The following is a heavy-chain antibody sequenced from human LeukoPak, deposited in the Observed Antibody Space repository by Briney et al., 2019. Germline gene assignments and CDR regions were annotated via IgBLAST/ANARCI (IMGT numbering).Heavy chain of an antibody. V-gene: IGHV3-48*04. J-gene: IGHJ4*02. CDR1: GFTFSRFS. Sequence: PGGSLRLSCVDSGFTFSRFSMNWVRQAPGKGLEWVSKISSSGSAIYYADSVKGRFTISRDNAKSTLYLQMNSLRAEDTAVYYCARGGSLGYWGQGTLVTVSS. CDR2: ISSSGSAI. D-gene: IGHD6-19*01. CDR3: ARGGSLGY.